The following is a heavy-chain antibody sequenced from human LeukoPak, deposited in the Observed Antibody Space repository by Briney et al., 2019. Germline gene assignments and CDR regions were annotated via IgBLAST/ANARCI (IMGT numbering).Heavy chain of an antibody. V-gene: IGHV1-69*13. CDR2: IIPIFGTA. J-gene: IGHJ6*03. CDR1: GGTFSSYA. D-gene: IGHD3-3*01. Sequence: ASVKVSCKASGGTFSSYAISWVRQAPGQGLEWMGGIIPIFGTANYAQKFQGRVTITADESTSTAYMELSSLRSEDTAVYYCARAYYGFWSGPTPYYYYMDVWGKGTTVTVSS. CDR3: ARAYYGFWSGPTPYYYYMDV.